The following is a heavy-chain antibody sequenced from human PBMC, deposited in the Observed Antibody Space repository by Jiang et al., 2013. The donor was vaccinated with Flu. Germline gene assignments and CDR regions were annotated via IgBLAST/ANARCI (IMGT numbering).Heavy chain of an antibody. Sequence: RLSCAASGFTFSSYAMHWVRQAPGKGLEWVAVISYDGSNKYYADSVKGRFTISRDNSKNTLYLQMNSLRAEDTAVYYCARDSGGITMIVVVTSEFDYWGQGTLVTVSS. D-gene: IGHD3-22*01. J-gene: IGHJ4*02. CDR1: GFTFSSYA. V-gene: IGHV3-30-3*01. CDR3: ARDSGGITMIVVVTSEFDY. CDR2: ISYDGSNK.